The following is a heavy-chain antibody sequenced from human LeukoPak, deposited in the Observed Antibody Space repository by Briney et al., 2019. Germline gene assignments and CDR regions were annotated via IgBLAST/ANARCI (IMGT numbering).Heavy chain of an antibody. CDR2: ISSDSAYI. Sequence: PGGSLRLSCAASGFTFSACSMNWVRQAPGKGLEWVSVISSDSAYIYYADSVKGRFTVSRDNAKNSLSLNMSSLRAEDTGVYYCARDGTGWSRDYWGQGTLVTVSS. V-gene: IGHV3-21*01. CDR1: GFTFSACS. CDR3: ARDGTGWSRDY. D-gene: IGHD2-2*01. J-gene: IGHJ4*02.